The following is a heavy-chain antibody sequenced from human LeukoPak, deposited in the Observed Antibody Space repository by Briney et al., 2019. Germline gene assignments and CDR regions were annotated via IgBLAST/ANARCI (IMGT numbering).Heavy chain of an antibody. CDR2: IYYSGST. D-gene: IGHD3-16*01. V-gene: IGHV4-39*01. Sequence: PSETPSLTCTVSGGSISSSTYLWDWIRQPPGKGLEWIGSIYYSGSTDSNPSLQSRVTISVDTSKNQFSLKLSSVTAADTAVYYCARRDRGGYYGMDVWGQGTTVTVSS. J-gene: IGHJ6*02. CDR3: ARRDRGGYYGMDV. CDR1: GGSISSSTYL.